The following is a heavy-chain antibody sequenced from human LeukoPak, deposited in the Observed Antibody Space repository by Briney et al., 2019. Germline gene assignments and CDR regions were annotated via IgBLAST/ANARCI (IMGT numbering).Heavy chain of an antibody. D-gene: IGHD5-24*01. J-gene: IGHJ4*02. CDR3: ARVEMATILGLISRGAYFDY. CDR2: INPNGGGT. V-gene: IGHV1-2*02. Sequence: GASVKVSCKASGYTFTGYYMHWVRQAPGQGLEWMGWINPNGGGTNYAQKFQGRVTMTRDTSISTAYMDLSRLRSDDTAVYYCARVEMATILGLISRGAYFDYWGQGTLVTVSS. CDR1: GYTFTGYY.